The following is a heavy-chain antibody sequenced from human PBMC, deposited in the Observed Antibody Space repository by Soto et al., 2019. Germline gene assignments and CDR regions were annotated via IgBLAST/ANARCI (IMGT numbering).Heavy chain of an antibody. Sequence: PSETLSLTCTVSGGSISSYYWSWIRQPPGKGLEWIGYIYYSGSTNYNPSLKSRVTISVDTSKNQFSLKLSSVTAADTAVYYCARVYCTNGVCYKFDYWGQGTLVTVYS. CDR3: ARVYCTNGVCYKFDY. D-gene: IGHD2-8*01. CDR1: GGSISSYY. V-gene: IGHV4-59*01. J-gene: IGHJ4*02. CDR2: IYYSGST.